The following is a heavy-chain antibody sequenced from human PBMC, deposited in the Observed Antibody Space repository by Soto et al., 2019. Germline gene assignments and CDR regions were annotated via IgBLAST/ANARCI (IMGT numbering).Heavy chain of an antibody. CDR1: GFTFSSYA. D-gene: IGHD2-21*01. CDR3: AKDQETVFPKLYYYYCGMDV. V-gene: IGHV3-23*01. J-gene: IGHJ6*02. Sequence: PGGSLRLSCAASGFTFSSYAMSWVRQAPGKGLEWVSAISGSGGSTYYADSVKGRFTISRDNSKNTLYLQMNSLRAEDTAVYYCAKDQETVFPKLYYYYCGMDVWGQGTTVTVSS. CDR2: ISGSGGST.